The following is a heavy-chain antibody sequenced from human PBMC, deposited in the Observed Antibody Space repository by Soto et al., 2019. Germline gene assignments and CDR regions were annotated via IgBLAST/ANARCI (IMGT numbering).Heavy chain of an antibody. D-gene: IGHD5-12*01. Sequence: QVQLVQSGAEVKKPGASVKVSCKASGYTFTSYYMHWVRQAPGQGLEWMGIINPSGGSTSYAQKFQGIVTMTRDTSTSTVYMELSSLRSEDTAVYYCARGRVEMATIGLYYFDYWGQGTLVTVSS. J-gene: IGHJ4*02. CDR2: INPSGGST. CDR1: GYTFTSYY. V-gene: IGHV1-46*01. CDR3: ARGRVEMATIGLYYFDY.